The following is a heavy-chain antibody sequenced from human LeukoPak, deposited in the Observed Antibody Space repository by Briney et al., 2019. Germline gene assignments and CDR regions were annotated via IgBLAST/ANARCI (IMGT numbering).Heavy chain of an antibody. CDR1: GFTFSSYA. D-gene: IGHD6-13*01. V-gene: IGHV3-64D*06. CDR3: VAAAAGTFFDY. CDR2: ISSNGGST. J-gene: IGHJ4*02. Sequence: GGSLRLSCSASGFTFSSYAMHWVRRAPGKGLEYVSAISSNGGSTYYADSVKGRFTISRDNSKNTLYLQMSSLRAEDTAVYYCVAAAAGTFFDYWGQGTLVTVSS.